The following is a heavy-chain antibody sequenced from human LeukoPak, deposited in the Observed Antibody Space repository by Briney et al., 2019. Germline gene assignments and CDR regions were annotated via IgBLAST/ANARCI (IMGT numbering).Heavy chain of an antibody. CDR3: ARVDSSGYYLDYFDY. J-gene: IGHJ4*02. CDR1: GGSISSYY. CDR2: IYYSGST. D-gene: IGHD3-22*01. V-gene: IGHV4-59*08. Sequence: SETLSLTCTVSGGSISSYYWSWIRQPPGKGLEWIGYIYYSGSTNYNPSLKSRVTISVDTSKNQFSLKLSSVTAADTAVYYCARVDSSGYYLDYFDYWGQGTLVTVSS.